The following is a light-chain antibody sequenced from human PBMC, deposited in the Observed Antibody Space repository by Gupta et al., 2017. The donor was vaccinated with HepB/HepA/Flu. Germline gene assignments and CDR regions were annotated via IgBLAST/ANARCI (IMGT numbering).Light chain of an antibody. CDR3: CSYSTSSTPYV. CDR1: SSDVGGYTY. CDR2: DVS. V-gene: IGLV2-14*03. Sequence: QSDLTQPASGSGSLGQCITIPCTGTSSDVGGYTYVSWYQEHPGQAPKLLIYDVSNRPSGISDRFSGSKSGNTASLTISGLQAEDEADYYCCSYSTSSTPYVFGTGTKVTVL. J-gene: IGLJ1*01.